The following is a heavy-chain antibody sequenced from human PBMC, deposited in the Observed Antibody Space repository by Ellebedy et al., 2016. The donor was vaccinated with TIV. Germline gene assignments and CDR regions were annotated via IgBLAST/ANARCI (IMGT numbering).Heavy chain of an antibody. Sequence: ASVKVSCXASGYTFTSYYMHWVRQAPGQGLEWMGIINPSGGSTSYAQKLQGRVTMTTDTSTSTAYMELRSLRSDDTAVYYCARGLMLVRGEYMDVWGKGTTVTVSS. CDR3: ARGLMLVRGEYMDV. D-gene: IGHD3-10*01. CDR1: GYTFTSYY. CDR2: INPSGGST. J-gene: IGHJ6*03. V-gene: IGHV1-46*01.